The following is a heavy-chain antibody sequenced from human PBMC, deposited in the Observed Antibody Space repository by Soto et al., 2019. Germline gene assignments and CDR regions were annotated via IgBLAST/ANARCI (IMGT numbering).Heavy chain of an antibody. D-gene: IGHD2-2*01. CDR1: GFMFSSFA. V-gene: IGHV3-23*01. CDR3: AKDSKSVSVSAARVYGMDV. CDR2: TRSNGEHT. J-gene: IGHJ6*02. Sequence: LRLSCAGSGFMFSSFAMTWVRQAPGKGLEWVSTTRSNGEHTYYADSVKGRFTVSRDNSKNTLFLEMSSLRAEDSAIYYCAKDSKSVSVSAARVYGMDVWGQGTTVTVSS.